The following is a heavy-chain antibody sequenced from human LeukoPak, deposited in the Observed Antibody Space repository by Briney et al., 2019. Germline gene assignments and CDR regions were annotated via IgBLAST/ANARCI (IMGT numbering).Heavy chain of an antibody. J-gene: IGHJ6*02. D-gene: IGHD2-2*02. Sequence: ASVKVSCKASGYTFTSYAMHWVRQAPGQRLEWMGWINAGNGNTKYSQKYQGRVTITRDTSASTAYMELSSLRSKDTAVYYCARDPDCSSTSCYTGGYYGMDGWGQGTTVTVSS. CDR2: INAGNGNT. V-gene: IGHV1-3*01. CDR1: GYTFTSYA. CDR3: ARDPDCSSTSCYTGGYYGMDG.